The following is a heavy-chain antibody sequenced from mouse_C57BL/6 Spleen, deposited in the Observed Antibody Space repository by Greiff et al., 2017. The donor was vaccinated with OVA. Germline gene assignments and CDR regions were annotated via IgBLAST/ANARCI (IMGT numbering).Heavy chain of an antibody. J-gene: IGHJ4*01. CDR1: GYTFTEYT. Sequence: QVQLQQSGAELVKPGASVKLSCKASGYTFTEYTIHWVKQRSGQGLEWIGWFYPDSGSIKYNEKFKDKATLTADKSSSTAYMVLSRLTSDDAAVYFCGRNEEGYAMDYWGQGTSVTVSS. CDR3: GRNEEGYAMDY. CDR2: FYPDSGSI. V-gene: IGHV1-62-2*01.